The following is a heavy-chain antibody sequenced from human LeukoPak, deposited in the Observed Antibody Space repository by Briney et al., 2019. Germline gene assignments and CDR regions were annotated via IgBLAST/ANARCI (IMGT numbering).Heavy chain of an antibody. Sequence: PEGSLRLSCAASGFTFSSYGMHWVRQAPGKGLEWVAVIWYDGSNKYYADSVKGRFTISRDNSKNTLYLQMNSLRAEDTAVYYCARDHWGHYDYVWGSYRRGGPFDYWGQGTLVTVSS. CDR1: GFTFSSYG. J-gene: IGHJ4*02. CDR3: ARDHWGHYDYVWGSYRRGGPFDY. D-gene: IGHD3-16*02. CDR2: IWYDGSNK. V-gene: IGHV3-33*01.